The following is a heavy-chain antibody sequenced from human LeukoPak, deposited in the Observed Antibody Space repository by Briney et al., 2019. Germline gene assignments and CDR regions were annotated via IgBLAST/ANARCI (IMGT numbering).Heavy chain of an antibody. D-gene: IGHD3-22*01. CDR1: GYTFTSYG. Sequence: ASVKVSCKASGYTFTSYGISWVRRAPGQGLEWMGWMNPNSGNTGYAQKFQGRVTITRNTSISTAYMELSSLRSEDTAVYYCASSAVVPDAFDIWGQGTMVTVSS. J-gene: IGHJ3*02. CDR3: ASSAVVPDAFDI. V-gene: IGHV1-8*03. CDR2: MNPNSGNT.